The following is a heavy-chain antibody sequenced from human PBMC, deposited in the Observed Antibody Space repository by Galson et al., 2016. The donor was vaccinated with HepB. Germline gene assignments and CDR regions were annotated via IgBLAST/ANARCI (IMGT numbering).Heavy chain of an antibody. V-gene: IGHV3-9*01. CDR1: GFSFDAYA. J-gene: IGHJ3*01. CDR2: ISWNSYII. D-gene: IGHD2-15*01. CDR3: AKGDGRGNLRFSSVAFDF. Sequence: SLRLSCAASGFSFDAYAMHWVRQAPGKGLEWVSGISWNSYIIGYADSVKGRFTISRDNAKNSLYLQMNSLRAEDTALYYCAKGDGRGNLRFSSVAFDFWGQGTMVTVAS.